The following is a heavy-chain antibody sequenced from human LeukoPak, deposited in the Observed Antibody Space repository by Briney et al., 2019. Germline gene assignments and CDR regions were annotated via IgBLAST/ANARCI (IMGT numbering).Heavy chain of an antibody. V-gene: IGHV1-2*02. Sequence: ASVKVSCKASGYTLTSYFIHWVRQAPGQGLEWMGWINPYSGGTNYAQSFQGRVTMTRDTSIATAYMELSRLRSDDTAVYYCARGGDRIAAAATFDYWGQGTLVTVSS. D-gene: IGHD6-13*01. CDR2: INPYSGGT. CDR1: GYTLTSYF. CDR3: ARGGDRIAAAATFDY. J-gene: IGHJ4*02.